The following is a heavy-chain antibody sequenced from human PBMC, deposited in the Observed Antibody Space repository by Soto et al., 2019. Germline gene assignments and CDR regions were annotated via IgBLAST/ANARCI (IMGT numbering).Heavy chain of an antibody. CDR1: GGSISSYY. CDR3: ARYNYYDSSGYPEYFQH. J-gene: IGHJ1*01. Sequence: SETLSLTCTVSGGSISSYYWSWIRQPPGKGLEWIGYIYYGGSTNYNPSLKSRVTISVDTSKNQFSLKLSSVTAADTAVYYCARYNYYDSSGYPEYFQHWGQGTLVTVSS. CDR2: IYYGGST. V-gene: IGHV4-59*01. D-gene: IGHD3-22*01.